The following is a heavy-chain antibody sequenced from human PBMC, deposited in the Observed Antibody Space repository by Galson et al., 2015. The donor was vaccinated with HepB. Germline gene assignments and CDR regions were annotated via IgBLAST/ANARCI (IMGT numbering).Heavy chain of an antibody. D-gene: IGHD2-8*01. V-gene: IGHV3-11*01. Sequence: SLRLSCAASGFTFSDYYMTWIRQAPGKGLEWVSYINDNGNTIYYADSVKGRFTISRDNAKNSLYLQMNSLRAEDTAVYYCAGTNGLPDFDYWGQGTLVTVSS. CDR1: GFTFSDYY. J-gene: IGHJ4*02. CDR3: AGTNGLPDFDY. CDR2: INDNGNTI.